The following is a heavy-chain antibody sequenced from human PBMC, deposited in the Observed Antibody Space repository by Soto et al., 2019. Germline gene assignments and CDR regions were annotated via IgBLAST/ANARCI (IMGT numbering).Heavy chain of an antibody. CDR3: ARSLKDIVVVVAADSDAFDI. CDR1: GYTFTSYD. D-gene: IGHD2-15*01. CDR2: MNPNSGNT. J-gene: IGHJ3*02. Sequence: QVQLVQSGAEVKKPGASVKVSCKASGYTFTSYDINWVRQATGQGLEWMGWMNPNSGNTGYAQKFQCRVTMTRNTSISTAYMELSSLRSEDTAVYYCARSLKDIVVVVAADSDAFDIWGQGTMVTVSS. V-gene: IGHV1-8*01.